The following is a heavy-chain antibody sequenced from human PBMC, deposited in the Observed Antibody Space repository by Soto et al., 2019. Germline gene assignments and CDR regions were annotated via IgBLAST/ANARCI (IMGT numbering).Heavy chain of an antibody. Sequence: GGSLRLSCAASGFTFSSYEMNWVRQAPGKGLEWVSYISSSGKTKYYAESVKGRFTISRDNAKNSLYLQMNSLRAEDTAVYYCARRGRSGSWSYYYYGMDVWGQGTKVTVYS. CDR1: GFTFSSYE. CDR3: ARRGRSGSWSYYYYGMDV. V-gene: IGHV3-48*03. CDR2: ISSSGKTK. J-gene: IGHJ6*02. D-gene: IGHD6-13*01.